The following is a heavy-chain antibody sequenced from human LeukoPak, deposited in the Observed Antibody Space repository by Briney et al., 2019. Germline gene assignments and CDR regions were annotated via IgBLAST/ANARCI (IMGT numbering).Heavy chain of an antibody. Sequence: GGSLRLSCAASGFTFSSYEMNWVRQAPGKGLEWVSYISSSGSTIYYADSVKGRFTISRDNSKNTLYLQMNSLRAEDTAVYYCAKDPGIAAAGYYYYYYMDVWGKGTTVTISS. CDR1: GFTFSSYE. CDR3: AKDPGIAAAGYYYYYYMDV. D-gene: IGHD6-13*01. V-gene: IGHV3-48*03. CDR2: ISSSGSTI. J-gene: IGHJ6*03.